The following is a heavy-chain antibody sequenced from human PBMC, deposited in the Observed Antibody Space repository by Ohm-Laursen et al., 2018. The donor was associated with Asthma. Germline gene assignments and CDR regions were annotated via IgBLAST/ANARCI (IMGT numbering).Heavy chain of an antibody. CDR1: GYTFSRYS. CDR2: ISTASSII. D-gene: IGHD1-26*01. Sequence: GSLRLSCAASGYTFSRYSIHWVRQIPGKGLEWVASISTASSIIYYADSVRGRFTTSRDNARNSVYLQMNSLRAEDTALYYCARIGPEWELPGREYSLHHWGEGTLVTVSS. J-gene: IGHJ1*01. V-gene: IGHV3-21*01. CDR3: ARIGPEWELPGREYSLHH.